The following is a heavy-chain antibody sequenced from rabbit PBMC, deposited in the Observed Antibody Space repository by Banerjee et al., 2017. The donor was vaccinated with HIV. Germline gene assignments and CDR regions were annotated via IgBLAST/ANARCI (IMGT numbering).Heavy chain of an antibody. CDR2: INTGSGST. CDR1: GFSFSSSYY. CDR3: AREQYAGYAGYGL. D-gene: IGHD7-1*01. Sequence: QSLEESGGGLVQPEGSLTLTCTASGFSFSSSYYMCWVRQAPGKGLEWIASINTGSGSTYYASWAKGRFTISKTSSTTVTLQMTSLTAADTATYFCAREQYAGYAGYGLWGPGTLVTVS. J-gene: IGHJ3*01. V-gene: IGHV1S40*01.